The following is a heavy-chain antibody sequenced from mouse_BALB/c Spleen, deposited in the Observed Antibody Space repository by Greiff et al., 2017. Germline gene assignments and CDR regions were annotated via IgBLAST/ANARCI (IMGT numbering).Heavy chain of an antibody. Sequence: EVMLVESGGDLVKPGGSLKLSCAASGFTFSSYGMSWVRQTPDKRLEWVATISSGGSYTYYPDSVKGRFTISRDNAKNTLYLQMSSLKSEDTAMYYCARHEGYPFAYWGQGTLVTVSA. CDR2: ISSGGSYT. CDR1: GFTFSSYG. D-gene: IGHD2-14*01. CDR3: ARHEGYPFAY. J-gene: IGHJ3*01. V-gene: IGHV5-6*01.